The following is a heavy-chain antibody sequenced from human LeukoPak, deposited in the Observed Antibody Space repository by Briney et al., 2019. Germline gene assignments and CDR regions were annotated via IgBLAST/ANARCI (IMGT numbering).Heavy chain of an antibody. Sequence: SETLSLTCTVSGGSISSSSYYWGWIRQPPGKGLEWIGSIYYSGSTYYNPSLKSRVTISVDTSKNQFSLKLSSVTAADTAVYYCARRTVVAPGAFDIWGQGTMVTVSS. J-gene: IGHJ3*02. CDR2: IYYSGST. CDR1: GGSISSSSYY. CDR3: ARRTVVAPGAFDI. V-gene: IGHV4-39*01. D-gene: IGHD2-15*01.